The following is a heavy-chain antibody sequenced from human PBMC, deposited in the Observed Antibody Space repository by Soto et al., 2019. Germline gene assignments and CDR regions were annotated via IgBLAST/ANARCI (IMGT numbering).Heavy chain of an antibody. CDR2: INHSGST. J-gene: IGHJ5*02. CDR1: GGSFSGYY. D-gene: IGHD6-19*01. Sequence: QVQLQQWGAGLLKPSETLSLTCAVYGGSFSGYYWSWIRQPPGKGLEWIGEINHSGSTNYNPSLKRRVTISVDTSKNRFSLKLRSVTAADTAVYYCASLPPLIAVAGPWGQGTLVTVSS. CDR3: ASLPPLIAVAGP. V-gene: IGHV4-34*01.